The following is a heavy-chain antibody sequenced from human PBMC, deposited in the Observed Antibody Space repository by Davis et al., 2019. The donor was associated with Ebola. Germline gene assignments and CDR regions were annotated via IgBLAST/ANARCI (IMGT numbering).Heavy chain of an antibody. D-gene: IGHD1/OR15-1a*01. CDR2: SRNRENHYST. CDR3: VTENWYRFES. J-gene: IGHJ4*02. Sequence: PGGSLRLSCAVSGLPFSYYFMDWVRLTPGKGLEWVGLSRNRENHYSTEYAASVRGRFTISRDDSKDSLDLQMNSLRIEDTAVYYCVTENWYRFESWSQGTLVTVSS. CDR1: GLPFSYYF. V-gene: IGHV3-72*01.